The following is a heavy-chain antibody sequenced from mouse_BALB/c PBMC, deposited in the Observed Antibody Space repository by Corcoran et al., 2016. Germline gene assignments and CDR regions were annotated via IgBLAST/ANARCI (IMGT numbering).Heavy chain of an antibody. CDR1: GYSFTGYY. J-gene: IGHJ2*01. CDR2: SNPYNGAT. Sequence: EVQLQQSGPELVKPGASVKISCKASGYSFTGYYMHWVKQSHVKSLEWIGRSNPYNGATSYNQNFKDKASFTVDKSSSTAYMELHSLTSEDSAGYYCARGALLRYFDYWGQGTTLTVSS. CDR3: ARGALLRYFDY. D-gene: IGHD1-1*01. V-gene: IGHV1-26*01.